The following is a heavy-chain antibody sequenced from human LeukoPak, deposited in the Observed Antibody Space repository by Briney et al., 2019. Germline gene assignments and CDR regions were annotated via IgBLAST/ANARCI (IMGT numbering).Heavy chain of an antibody. CDR3: ARDAGWLGYSYDFWIGYYTAEDV. CDR1: GFTFSSYA. J-gene: IGHJ6*04. V-gene: IGHV3-30-3*01. CDR2: ISYDGSNK. Sequence: GRSLRLSCAASGFTFSSYAMHWVRQAPGKGLEWVAVISYDGSNKYYADSVKGRFTISRDNSKNTLYLQMNSLRAEDTAVYYCARDAGWLGYSYDFWIGYYTAEDVWGKGTTVTVSS. D-gene: IGHD3-3*01.